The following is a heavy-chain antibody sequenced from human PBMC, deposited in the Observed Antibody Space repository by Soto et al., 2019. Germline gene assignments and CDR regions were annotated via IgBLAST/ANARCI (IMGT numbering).Heavy chain of an antibody. CDR1: GYTFTGYY. D-gene: IGHD6-19*01. Sequence: QVQLVQSGAEVKKPGASVKVSCKASGYTFTGYYMHWVRQAPGQGLEWMGWINPNSGGTNYAQKFQGWVTMTRDTSISTAYMELRRLRSDDTAVYYCARGFAQWLVSDAFDIWGQGTMVTVSS. CDR2: INPNSGGT. V-gene: IGHV1-2*04. J-gene: IGHJ3*02. CDR3: ARGFAQWLVSDAFDI.